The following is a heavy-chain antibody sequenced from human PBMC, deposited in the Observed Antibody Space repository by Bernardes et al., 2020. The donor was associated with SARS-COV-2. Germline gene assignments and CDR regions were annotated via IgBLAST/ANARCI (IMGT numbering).Heavy chain of an antibody. J-gene: IGHJ4*02. Sequence: ASVKVSCKASGYTFTSYGISWVRQAPGQGLEWMGWISAYNGNTNYAQKLQGRVTMTTDTSTSTAYMELRSLRSDDTAVYYCAREEACSTSCYGFDYWGQGTLVTVSS. D-gene: IGHD2-2*01. CDR2: ISAYNGNT. CDR1: GYTFTSYG. CDR3: AREEACSTSCYGFDY. V-gene: IGHV1-18*01.